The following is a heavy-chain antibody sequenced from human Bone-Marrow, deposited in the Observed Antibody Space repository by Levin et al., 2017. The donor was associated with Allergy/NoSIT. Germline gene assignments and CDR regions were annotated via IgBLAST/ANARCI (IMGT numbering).Heavy chain of an antibody. CDR2: IDNGGSFT. CDR3: ARDVAGRSGF. Sequence: PGGSLRLSCAASGFTFSSFWMHWVRQAPGKGLVWVSRIDNGGSFTDYADSVKGRFTISRDTAKNTLYLQMNSLGAEDTAVYYCARDVAGRSGFWGQGTLVTVSS. D-gene: IGHD6-25*01. J-gene: IGHJ4*02. CDR1: GFTFSSFW. V-gene: IGHV3-74*01.